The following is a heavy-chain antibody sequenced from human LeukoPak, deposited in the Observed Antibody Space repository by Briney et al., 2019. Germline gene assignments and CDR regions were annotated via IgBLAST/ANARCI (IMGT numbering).Heavy chain of an antibody. CDR3: ARDGGYYDSSGYYILRAYYFDY. D-gene: IGHD3-22*01. CDR1: GYTFTSYY. V-gene: IGHV1-46*01. J-gene: IGHJ4*02. CDR2: INPSGGST. Sequence: ASVKVSCKASGYTFTSYYMHWVRQAPGQGLEWMGIINPSGGSTSYAQKFQGRVTMTRDTSTSTVYMELSSLRSEDTAVYYCARDGGYYDSSGYYILRAYYFDYWGQGTLVTVSS.